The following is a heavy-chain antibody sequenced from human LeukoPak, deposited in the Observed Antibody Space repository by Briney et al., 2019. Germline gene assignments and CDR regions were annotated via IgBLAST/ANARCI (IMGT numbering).Heavy chain of an antibody. D-gene: IGHD6-13*01. CDR1: GFTLSDYY. CDR3: ARWLRGIADEDGVDV. J-gene: IGHJ6*02. V-gene: IGHV3-11*01. CDR2: ITSRGTTI. Sequence: PGGSLRLSGTASGFTLSDYYLTWIRQAPGKGLEWVSYITSRGTTIYHADSVKGRFTISRDNAKNSLYLQMNSLRAEDTAVYYCARWLRGIADEDGVDVWGQGTTVTVSS.